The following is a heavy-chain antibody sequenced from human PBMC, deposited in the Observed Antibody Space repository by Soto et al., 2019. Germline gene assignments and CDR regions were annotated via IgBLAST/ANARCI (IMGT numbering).Heavy chain of an antibody. V-gene: IGHV4-4*02. CDR2: IYHSGST. J-gene: IGHJ4*02. D-gene: IGHD5-18*01. CDR1: GGSISSSNW. Sequence: QVQLQESGPGLVKPSGTLSLTCAVSGGSISSSNWWSWVRQPPGKGLEWIGEIYHSGSTNYNPSLTSRCTIHVDKSKNQFSLKLSSVTAADTAVYYCAGLTGRDTARVPRFDYWGQGTLVTVSS. CDR3: AGLTGRDTARVPRFDY.